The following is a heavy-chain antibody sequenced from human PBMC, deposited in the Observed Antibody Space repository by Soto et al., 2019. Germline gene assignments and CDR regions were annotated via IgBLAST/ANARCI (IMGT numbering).Heavy chain of an antibody. Sequence: GGSLRLSCAASGFTFSSYSMNWVRQAPGKGLEWVSYISSSSSTIYYADSVKGRFTISRDNAKNSLYLQMNSLRDEDTAVYYCASSPLLWFGEFTDYWGQGTLVTVSS. D-gene: IGHD3-10*01. V-gene: IGHV3-48*02. CDR3: ASSPLLWFGEFTDY. CDR1: GFTFSSYS. J-gene: IGHJ4*02. CDR2: ISSSSSTI.